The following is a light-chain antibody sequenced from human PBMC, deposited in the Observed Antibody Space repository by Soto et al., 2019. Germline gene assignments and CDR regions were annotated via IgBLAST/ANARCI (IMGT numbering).Light chain of an antibody. CDR2: AAS. CDR1: QSVSSN. V-gene: IGKV3-15*01. CDR3: QQYNNWPRT. J-gene: IGKJ1*01. Sequence: EIVMTQSPATLSVSPGERATLSCRASQSVSSNLAWYQQKPGQAPRLLIYAASTRATGIPARFSGSGSGTEFTLTVSSLQSEDFVVYYCQQYNNWPRTFGQGTKVDI.